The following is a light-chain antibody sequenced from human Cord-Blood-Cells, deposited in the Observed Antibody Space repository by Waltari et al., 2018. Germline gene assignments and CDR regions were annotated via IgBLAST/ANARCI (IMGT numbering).Light chain of an antibody. CDR1: SSDVGGYNY. CDR3: NSNTRRNTFG. Sequence: QSALTQPASVSGSPGQSITISCTGTSSDVGGYNYVSWYQQHPGKAPKLMIYDVSNPPSGVSNRFSGSKSCHTASLTIFGPQGEGEAYYFRNSNTRRNTFGFGTGTKVTGL. CDR2: DVS. J-gene: IGLJ1*01. V-gene: IGLV2-14*01.